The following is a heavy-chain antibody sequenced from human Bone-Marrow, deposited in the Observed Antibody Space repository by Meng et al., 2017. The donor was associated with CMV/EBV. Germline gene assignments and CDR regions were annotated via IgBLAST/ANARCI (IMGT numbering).Heavy chain of an antibody. CDR1: GYTFTSYY. D-gene: IGHD6-19*01. J-gene: IGHJ4*02. V-gene: IGHV1-46*01. CDR3: ARVLGRSSGWYWSGPYYFDY. CDR2: INPSGGST. Sequence: ASVKVSCKASGYTFTSYYMHWVRQAPGQGLEWMGIINPSGGSTSYAQKFQGRVTMTRDTSTSTVYMELSSPRSEDTAVYYCARVLGRSSGWYWSGPYYFDYWGQGTLVTVSS.